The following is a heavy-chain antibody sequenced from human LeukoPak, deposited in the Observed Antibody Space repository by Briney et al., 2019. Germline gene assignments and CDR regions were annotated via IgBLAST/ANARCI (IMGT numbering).Heavy chain of an antibody. Sequence: EASVKVSCKASGYTFTSYAMHWVRQAPGQRLEWMGRINAGNGNTKYSQKFQGRVTITRDTSASTAYMELSSLRSEDTAVYYCARVRYDFWSGYRHYYYYGMDVWGQGTTVTVSS. V-gene: IGHV1-3*01. CDR2: INAGNGNT. D-gene: IGHD3-3*01. J-gene: IGHJ6*02. CDR1: GYTFTSYA. CDR3: ARVRYDFWSGYRHYYYYGMDV.